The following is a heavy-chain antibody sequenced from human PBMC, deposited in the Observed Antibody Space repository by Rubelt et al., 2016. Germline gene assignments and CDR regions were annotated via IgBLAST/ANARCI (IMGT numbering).Heavy chain of an antibody. J-gene: IGHJ5*01. Sequence: GGVVQPGRSLRLSCAASGFTFSSYGMHWGRQAPGKGLEWVAVLWYDGSNKYYGDSGKGRFTFSRDNSKNTGYLQMNSLRAEDTAVYYCARRFSTGWYDSWGQGTLVTVSS. D-gene: IGHD2-8*02. V-gene: IGHV3-33*01. CDR1: GFTFSSYG. CDR2: LWYDGSNK. CDR3: ARRFSTGWYDS.